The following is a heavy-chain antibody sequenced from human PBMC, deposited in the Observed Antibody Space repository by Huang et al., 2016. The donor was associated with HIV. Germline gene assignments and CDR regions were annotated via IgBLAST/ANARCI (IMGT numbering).Heavy chain of an antibody. V-gene: IGHV1-8*03. D-gene: IGHD3-22*01. CDR3: ARARGYLYDSTGYYSRYYFDS. CDR2: RNPKRGNT. CDR1: GFTFSNYD. Sequence: QVQLVQSGAEVKKPGASVKVSCKASGFTFSNYDFNWVRQACGQGLEWMGWRNPKRGNTGYAKKCHGRVTITSNTSISTAYMELRSLRSEDTAVYYWARARGYLYDSTGYYSRYYFDSWGQGTLVTVSS. J-gene: IGHJ4*02.